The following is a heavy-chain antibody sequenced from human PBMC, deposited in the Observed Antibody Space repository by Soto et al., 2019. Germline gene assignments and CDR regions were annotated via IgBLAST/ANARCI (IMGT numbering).Heavy chain of an antibody. V-gene: IGHV1-69*01. CDR1: GGTFSSYA. CDR3: ARAFHPAEPAAMESFDP. J-gene: IGHJ5*02. CDR2: IIPIFGTA. Sequence: QVQLVQSGAEVKKPGSSVKVSCKASGGTFSSYAISWVRQAPGQGLEWMGGIIPIFGTANYAQKFQGRVTITADETTSTAYMELSSLRSEDTAVYYCARAFHPAEPAAMESFDPWGQATLVTVSS. D-gene: IGHD2-2*01.